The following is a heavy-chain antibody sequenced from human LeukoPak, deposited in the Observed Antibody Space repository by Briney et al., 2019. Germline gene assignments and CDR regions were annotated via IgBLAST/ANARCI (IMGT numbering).Heavy chain of an antibody. CDR2: INTNTGNP. Sequence: GASVKVSCKASGYTFTSYAMNWVRQAPGQGLEWMGWINTNTGNPTYAQGFTGRFVFSLDTSVSTAYLQISSLKAEDTAVYYCARTTMGATHDNWFDPWGQGTLVTVSS. D-gene: IGHD1-26*01. V-gene: IGHV7-4-1*02. CDR3: ARTTMGATHDNWFDP. CDR1: GYTFTSYA. J-gene: IGHJ5*02.